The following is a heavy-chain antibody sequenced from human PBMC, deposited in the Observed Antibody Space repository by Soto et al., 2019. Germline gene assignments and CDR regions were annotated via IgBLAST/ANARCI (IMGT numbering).Heavy chain of an antibody. J-gene: IGHJ3*02. D-gene: IGHD3-16*02. CDR3: AFEYWGAIVSGNGAFYI. CDR1: GGSISSSSYY. Sequence: SETLSLTCTVSGGSISSSSYYWGWILQPPGKGLEWIGSIYHSGSTYYNPSLKSRVTISVDTSKNQFSLKLSSVTAADTAVYYCAFEYWGAIVSGNGAFYIWGQGTMVTVSS. CDR2: IYHSGST. V-gene: IGHV4-39*01.